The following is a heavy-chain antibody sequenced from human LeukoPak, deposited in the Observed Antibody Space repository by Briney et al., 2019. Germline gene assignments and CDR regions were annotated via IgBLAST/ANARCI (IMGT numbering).Heavy chain of an antibody. CDR3: ARADIVVVPAASSPDY. CDR1: GYTITGYC. V-gene: IGHV1-2*02. CDR2: INPNSGGT. Sequence: GASVTVSCKASGYTITGYCLHWVRQPPGQGLGWMGWINPNSGGTNYAKKFQGRLTITSDTSINTAYTELSRLRSDGTAVYYCARADIVVVPAASSPDYWGQGTLVTVSS. D-gene: IGHD2-2*01. J-gene: IGHJ4*02.